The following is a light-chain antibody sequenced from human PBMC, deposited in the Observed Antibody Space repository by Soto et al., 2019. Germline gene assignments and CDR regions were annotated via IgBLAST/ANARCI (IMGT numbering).Light chain of an antibody. V-gene: IGLV2-8*01. J-gene: IGLJ2*01. CDR3: SSYEGRNNPVV. Sequence: QSVLTQPPSASGSPGQSVTISCTGTSGDVGGYNSVSWYQQHPGKAPKLMIYGVSTRPSGVPDRFSGSKSGNTASLTVSGVQAEDEADDYCSSYEGRNNPVVFGGGTKLTVL. CDR2: GVS. CDR1: SGDVGGYNS.